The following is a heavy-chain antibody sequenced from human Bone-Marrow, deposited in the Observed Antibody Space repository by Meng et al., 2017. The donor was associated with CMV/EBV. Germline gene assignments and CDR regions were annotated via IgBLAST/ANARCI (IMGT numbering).Heavy chain of an antibody. CDR2: ISGRGGST. D-gene: IGHD4-23*01. Sequence: GESLKISCAASGFTFSSYAMSWVRQAPGRGLEWVSAISGRGGSTYYADSVKGRFTLSRDNSKNTLYLQMNSLRAEDTAVYYCAKLVVRTGDYWGQGTLVTVSS. V-gene: IGHV3-23*01. CDR1: GFTFSSYA. CDR3: AKLVVRTGDY. J-gene: IGHJ4*02.